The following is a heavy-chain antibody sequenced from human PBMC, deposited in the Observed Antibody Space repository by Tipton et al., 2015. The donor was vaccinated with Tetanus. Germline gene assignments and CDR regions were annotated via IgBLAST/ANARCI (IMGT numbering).Heavy chain of an antibody. J-gene: IGHJ6*02. Sequence: VQLVQSGGGLIQPGGSLRLSCVASGFIVSSHYMSWVRQAPGKGLEWVSVMYSGGDTYYVDSVKGRFSISRDNAKNTLYLQMNSLRVEDTAVYYCARAGPQATFGVKYGMDVWGQGTTVTVSS. CDR1: GFIVSSHY. CDR3: ARAGPQATFGVKYGMDV. D-gene: IGHD3-3*01. CDR2: MYSGGDT. V-gene: IGHV3-53*01.